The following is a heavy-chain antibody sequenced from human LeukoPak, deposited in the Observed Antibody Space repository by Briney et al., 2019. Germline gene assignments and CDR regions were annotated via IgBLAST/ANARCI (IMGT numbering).Heavy chain of an antibody. CDR3: AKVERSGSYDY. V-gene: IGHV3-9*01. CDR1: GFTFDDYA. CDR2: ISWNSGSI. Sequence: GGSLRLSCAASGFTFDDYAMHWVRQAPGKGLEWVSGISWNSGSIGYADSVKGRFTISRDNAKNSLYLQTNSLRAEDTALYYCAKVERSGSYDYWGQGTLVTVSS. D-gene: IGHD1-26*01. J-gene: IGHJ4*02.